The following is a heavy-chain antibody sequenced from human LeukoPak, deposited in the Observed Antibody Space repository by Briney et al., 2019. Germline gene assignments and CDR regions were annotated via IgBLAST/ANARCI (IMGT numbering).Heavy chain of an antibody. CDR1: GFSFSTYW. V-gene: IGHV3-7*01. Sequence: PGGSLRLSCGASGFSFSTYWMSWVRQAPGKGLEWVANINHDGRKKPYADSVKGRFTISRDNAKNSLFLQMNSLRPEDTAVYYCATVTSYRVDYWGQGTLVTVSS. D-gene: IGHD1-1*01. CDR2: INHDGRKK. CDR3: ATVTSYRVDY. J-gene: IGHJ4*02.